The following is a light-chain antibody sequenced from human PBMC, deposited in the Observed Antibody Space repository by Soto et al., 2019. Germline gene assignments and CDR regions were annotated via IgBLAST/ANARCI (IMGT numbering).Light chain of an antibody. V-gene: IGKV3-20*01. CDR1: QSVGSAY. J-gene: IGKJ1*01. Sequence: EIVLTQSPGTLSLSPGERATLSCRASQSVGSAYLAWYQHRPGQAPRLLIYGASGRATGIPDRISGSGSGTDFPLTISRLEPEDFAVYCCQQYGSSRWTFGQGTKVEAK. CDR3: QQYGSSRWT. CDR2: GAS.